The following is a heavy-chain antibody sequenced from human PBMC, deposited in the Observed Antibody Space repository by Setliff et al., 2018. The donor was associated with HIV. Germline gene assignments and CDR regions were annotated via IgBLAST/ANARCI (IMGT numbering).Heavy chain of an antibody. D-gene: IGHD3-9*01. CDR1: GNSSVGNYF. CDR3: VRGRIDTYWDYFKEYFFNYIDV. J-gene: IGHJ6*03. V-gene: IGHV4-4*07. CDR2: IAASGDP. Sequence: SETLSLTCTILGNSSVGNYFWGWIRAPADKGLEWIGHIAASGDPNYNTSLKSRLSMSVHTSKNQFSLSLTSVSAADTAVYFCVRGRIDTYWDYFKEYFFNYIDVWGQGTTVTVSS.